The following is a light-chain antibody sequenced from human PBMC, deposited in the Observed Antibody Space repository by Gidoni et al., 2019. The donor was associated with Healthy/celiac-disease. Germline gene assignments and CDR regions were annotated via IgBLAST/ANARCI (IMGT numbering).Light chain of an antibody. CDR3: SSYTSRSTLDVV. V-gene: IGLV2-14*01. CDR1: SSDVGGYNS. CDR2: EVS. Sequence: QSALTQPASVPGSPGQSITISCTGTSSDVGGYNSVSWYQQHPGKAPKLMIYEVSNRPSGVSNRFSGSKSGNTASLTISGLQAEDEADYYCSSYTSRSTLDVVFGGGTKLTVL. J-gene: IGLJ2*01.